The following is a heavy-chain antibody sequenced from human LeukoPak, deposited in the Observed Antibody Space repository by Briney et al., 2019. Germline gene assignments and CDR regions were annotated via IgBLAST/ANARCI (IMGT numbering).Heavy chain of an antibody. V-gene: IGHV4-4*07. CDR2: TYTSGST. D-gene: IGHD6-19*01. J-gene: IGHJ6*02. CDR1: GGSISSYY. CDR3: ARDEGYSSGWSKPYYYYGMDV. Sequence: SETLSLTCTVSGGSISSYYWSWIRQPAGKGLEWIGRTYTSGSTNYNPSLKSRVTMSVDTSKNQFSLKLSSVTAADTAVYYCARDEGYSSGWSKPYYYYGMDVWGQGTTVTVSS.